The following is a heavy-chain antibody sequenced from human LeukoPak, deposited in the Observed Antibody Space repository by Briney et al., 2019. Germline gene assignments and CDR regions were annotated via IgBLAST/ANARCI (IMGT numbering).Heavy chain of an antibody. Sequence: ASVKVSCKASGYTFTSYDINWVRQATGQGLEWMGWINPNSGNTGYAQKFQGRVTMTRNTSISTAYMELSSLRSEDTAVYYCAREVVAADIYGMDVWGQGTTVTVSS. D-gene: IGHD6-13*01. CDR3: AREVVAADIYGMDV. CDR1: GYTFTSYD. CDR2: INPNSGNT. J-gene: IGHJ6*02. V-gene: IGHV1-8*01.